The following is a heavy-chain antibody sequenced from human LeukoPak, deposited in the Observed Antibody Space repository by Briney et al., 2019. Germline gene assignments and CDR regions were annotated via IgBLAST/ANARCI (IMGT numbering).Heavy chain of an antibody. V-gene: IGHV3-23*01. CDR1: GFTFSIYD. J-gene: IGHJ4*02. D-gene: IGHD5-24*01. CDR3: AKRDGTRQYYFDY. Sequence: GGSLRLSCVASGFTFSIYDMVWVRQAPGKGLEWVSVISAGSTSIFYVDSVKGRFTISRDNSKNTLYLQMNSLRVEDTAVYYCAKRDGTRQYYFDYWGQGALVTVSS. CDR2: ISAGSTSI.